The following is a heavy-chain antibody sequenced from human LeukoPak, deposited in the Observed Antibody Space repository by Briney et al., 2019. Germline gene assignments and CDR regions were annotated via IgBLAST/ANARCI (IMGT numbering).Heavy chain of an antibody. CDR3: ARDPSAGGGYYLEN. CDR2: IWYDGSNK. J-gene: IGHJ4*02. D-gene: IGHD4-23*01. Sequence: PGRSLRLSCAASGFTFGSSGMHWVRQAPGKGPEWVAVIWYDGSNKYYAHSVKGRFTISRDNSKNTLYLQMNSLRAEDTALYYCARDPSAGGGYYLENWGQGTLVTVSS. V-gene: IGHV3-33*01. CDR1: GFTFGSSG.